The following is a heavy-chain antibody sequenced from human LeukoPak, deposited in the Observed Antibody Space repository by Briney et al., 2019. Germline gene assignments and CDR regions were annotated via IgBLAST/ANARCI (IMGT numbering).Heavy chain of an antibody. V-gene: IGHV4-59*12. CDR3: ARDRPHEFHLYYDSSGSKGAFDY. CDR1: GGSISSYY. Sequence: PSETLSLTCTVSGGSISSYYWSWIRQPPGKGLEWIGYIYYSGSTNYNPSLKSRVTISVDTSKNQFSLKLSSVTAADTAVYYCARDRPHEFHLYYDSSGSKGAFDYWGQGTLVTVSS. D-gene: IGHD3-22*01. CDR2: IYYSGST. J-gene: IGHJ4*02.